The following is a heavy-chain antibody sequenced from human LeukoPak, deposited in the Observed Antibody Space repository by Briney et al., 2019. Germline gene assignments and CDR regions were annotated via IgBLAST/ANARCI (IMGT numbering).Heavy chain of an antibody. CDR3: TKVPAAMRTIWYYFDY. J-gene: IGHJ4*02. V-gene: IGHV3-49*04. CDR1: GFTFSSYA. D-gene: IGHD2-2*01. Sequence: PGGSLRLSCAASGFTFSSYAMSWVRQAPGKGLEWVGFIRSKAYGGTTEYAASVKVRFTISRDDSKSIAYLQMNSLKTEDTAVYYCTKVPAAMRTIWYYFDYWGQGTLVTVSS. CDR2: IRSKAYGGTT.